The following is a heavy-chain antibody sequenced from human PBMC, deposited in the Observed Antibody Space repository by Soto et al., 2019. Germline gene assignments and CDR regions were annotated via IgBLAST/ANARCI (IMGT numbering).Heavy chain of an antibody. J-gene: IGHJ3*01. CDR1: GFTFSSYS. CDR2: ISSSSSTI. Sequence: PGGSLRLSCAASGFTFSSYSMNWVRQAPGKGLEWVSYISSSSSTIYYADSVKGRFTISRDNAKNSLYLQMNSLKAEDTAVYYFARGSGIPGAGTFADCGQRTMVSVSS. CDR3: ARGSGIPGAGTFAD. D-gene: IGHD6-13*01. V-gene: IGHV3-48*01.